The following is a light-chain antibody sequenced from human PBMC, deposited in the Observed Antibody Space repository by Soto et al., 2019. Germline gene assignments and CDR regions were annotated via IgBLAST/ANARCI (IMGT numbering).Light chain of an antibody. J-gene: IGLJ2*01. V-gene: IGLV2-23*01. Sequence: QSALTQPASVSGSPGQSITISCSGASSDVGGYNLVSWYHQHPGKAPKLIIYEASERPSGVSYRFSGSKSGNTASLTISGLQAEDEGDYYCCSSAVPTAWVFGGGTKLTVL. CDR3: CSSAVPTAWV. CDR2: EAS. CDR1: SSDVGGYNL.